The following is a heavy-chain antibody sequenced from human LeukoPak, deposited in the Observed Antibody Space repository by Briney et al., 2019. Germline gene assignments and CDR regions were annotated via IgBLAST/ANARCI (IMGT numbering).Heavy chain of an antibody. V-gene: IGHV3-30*18. Sequence: GGSLRLSCAASGFTFSSYGMHWVRQAPGKGLEWVAVISYDGSNKYYADSVKGRFTISRDNSKNTLYLQMNSLRAEDTAVCYCAKPPSVRYDSSGYFDYWGQGTLVTVSS. CDR3: AKPPSVRYDSSGYFDY. CDR2: ISYDGSNK. J-gene: IGHJ4*02. D-gene: IGHD3-22*01. CDR1: GFTFSSYG.